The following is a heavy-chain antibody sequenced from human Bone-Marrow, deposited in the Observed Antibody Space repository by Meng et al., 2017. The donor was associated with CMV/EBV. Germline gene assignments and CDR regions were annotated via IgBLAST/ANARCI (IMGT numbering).Heavy chain of an antibody. V-gene: IGHV1-69*05. CDR2: VIAIFGTA. CDR1: GGTFSSYA. J-gene: IGHJ4*02. D-gene: IGHD5-12*01. Sequence: SAKVSCKASGGTFSSYAISWVRQDPGQGLEWMGGVIAIFGTANYAQEYQGRVTITTDEATSTAYLELSSLRSEDTAVYYCSSMNSLSVASGPGDGIDDWGQGTTVTVSS. CDR3: SSMNSLSVASGPGDGIDD.